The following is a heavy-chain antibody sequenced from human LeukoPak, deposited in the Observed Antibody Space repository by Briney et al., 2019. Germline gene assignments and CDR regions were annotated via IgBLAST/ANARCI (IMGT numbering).Heavy chain of an antibody. Sequence: SETLSLTCTVSGGSISGYYWSWIRQPPGKGLEWIGYVNYSGGTSHNPSLRSRVTTSVDTSKNQLSLKLSSVTAADTAVYYCGRLRNSGWYFIDFWGQGTLVTVSS. D-gene: IGHD6-13*01. CDR3: GRLRNSGWYFIDF. J-gene: IGHJ4*02. V-gene: IGHV4-59*08. CDR2: VNYSGGT. CDR1: GGSISGYY.